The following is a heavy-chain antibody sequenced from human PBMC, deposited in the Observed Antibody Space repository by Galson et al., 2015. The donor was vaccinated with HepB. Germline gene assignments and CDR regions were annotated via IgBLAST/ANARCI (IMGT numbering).Heavy chain of an antibody. V-gene: IGHV4-34*01. Sequence: LSLTCAVYGGSFSGYYWSWVRQPPGKGLEWIGEINHSGSTNYNPSLKSRVTISVDTSKNQFSLKLSSVTAADTAVYYCARGDSSGYYFDYWGQGTLVTVSS. CDR3: ARGDSSGYYFDY. D-gene: IGHD3-22*01. CDR2: INHSGST. J-gene: IGHJ4*02. CDR1: GGSFSGYY.